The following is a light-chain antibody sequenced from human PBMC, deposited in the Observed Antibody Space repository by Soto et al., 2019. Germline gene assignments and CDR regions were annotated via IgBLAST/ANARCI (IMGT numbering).Light chain of an antibody. J-gene: IGLJ3*02. CDR1: TSNIGGST. CDR3: AAWDDSLNGPV. Sequence: QSVLTQPPSASGTPGQRVTIFCSGSTSNIGGSTVNWYQHLPGTAPKLLIFGNNRRTSGVPDRFSGSKSGTSASRAISGLQSEAAADYHCAAWDDSLNGPVFGGGTTLTVL. CDR2: GNN. V-gene: IGLV1-44*01.